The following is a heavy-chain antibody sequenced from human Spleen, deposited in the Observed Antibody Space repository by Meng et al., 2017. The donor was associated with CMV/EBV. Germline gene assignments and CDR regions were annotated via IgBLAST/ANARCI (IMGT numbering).Heavy chain of an antibody. CDR3: ARQTPDNWFDP. D-gene: IGHD2-15*01. CDR1: GGPLKSGGSS. CDR2: TYYDGTT. J-gene: IGHJ5*02. V-gene: IGHV4-31*03. Sequence: TCTVSGGPLKSGGSSWSWIRHLPEKGLEWIGYTYYDGTTHYDWSLRSRVTISVDTSKNQFSLKLSSVTAADTAVYYCARQTPDNWFDPWGQGALVTVSS.